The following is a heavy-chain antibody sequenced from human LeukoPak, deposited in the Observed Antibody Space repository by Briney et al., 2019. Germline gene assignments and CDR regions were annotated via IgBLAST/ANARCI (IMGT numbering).Heavy chain of an antibody. J-gene: IGHJ4*02. CDR1: GGSISSYY. Sequence: SETLSLTCTVSGGSISSYYWSWIRQPPGKGLEWIGYIYYSGSTNYNPSLKSRVTISVDTSKNQFSLKLSSVTAADTAVYYCARSGYSYGWVYFDYWGQGTLVTVSS. V-gene: IGHV4-59*01. CDR2: IYYSGST. CDR3: ARSGYSYGWVYFDY. D-gene: IGHD5-18*01.